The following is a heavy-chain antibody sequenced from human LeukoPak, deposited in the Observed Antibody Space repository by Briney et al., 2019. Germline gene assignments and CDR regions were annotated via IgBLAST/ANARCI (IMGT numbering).Heavy chain of an antibody. CDR1: GGSISSGSYY. D-gene: IGHD3-9*01. Sequence: PSETLSLTCTVSGGSISSGSYYWSWIRQPAGKGLEWIGRIYTSGSTNYNPSLKSRVTISVDTSKNQFSLKVSSVTAADTAVYYCARGPKYYDILTGYLSYFDYWGQGTLVTVSS. J-gene: IGHJ4*02. CDR2: IYTSGST. V-gene: IGHV4-61*02. CDR3: ARGPKYYDILTGYLSYFDY.